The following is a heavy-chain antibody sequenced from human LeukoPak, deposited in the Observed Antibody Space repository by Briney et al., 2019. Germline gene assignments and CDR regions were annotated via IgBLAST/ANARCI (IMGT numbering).Heavy chain of an antibody. CDR3: ARDLDWGAFDA. CDR2: IVPSGSIS. J-gene: IGHJ5*02. D-gene: IGHD3-9*01. CDR1: GFTFSRHG. Sequence: GGSLRLSCAASGFTFSRHGRNWVRQAPGKGLEWVSGIVPSGSISYYADSVKGRFTISRDNSKNTVSLHMNSLRAEDTALYYCARDLDWGAFDAWGQGTLVTVSS. V-gene: IGHV3-23*01.